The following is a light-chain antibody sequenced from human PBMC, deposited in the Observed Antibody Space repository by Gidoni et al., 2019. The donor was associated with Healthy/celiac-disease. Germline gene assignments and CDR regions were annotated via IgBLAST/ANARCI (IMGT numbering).Light chain of an antibody. CDR3: QVWDSSSDPHVV. CDR2: DDS. CDR1: NIGSTS. J-gene: IGLJ2*01. Sequence: SYVLSQPPSLSVAPRQTARITCGGNNIGSTSVHWYQQKPGQAPELVVYDDSDRPSGIPERFSGSNSGNTATLTISRVEAGDEADYYCQVWDSSSDPHVVLGGGTKLTGL. V-gene: IGLV3-21*02.